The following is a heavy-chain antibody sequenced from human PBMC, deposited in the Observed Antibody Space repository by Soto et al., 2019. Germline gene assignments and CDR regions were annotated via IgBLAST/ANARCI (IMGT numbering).Heavy chain of an antibody. D-gene: IGHD3-22*01. CDR3: ARASLGYYDSSGYYPIDY. V-gene: IGHV1-69*01. J-gene: IGHJ4*02. CDR2: IIPIFGTA. Sequence: QVQLVQSGAEVKKPGSSVKVSCKAYGGTFSSYAISWVRQAPGQGLEWMGGIIPIFGTANYAQKCQGRVTITAAESTSTAYMERSSLRSEDTAVYYCARASLGYYDSSGYYPIDYWGQGTLVTVSS. CDR1: GGTFSSYA.